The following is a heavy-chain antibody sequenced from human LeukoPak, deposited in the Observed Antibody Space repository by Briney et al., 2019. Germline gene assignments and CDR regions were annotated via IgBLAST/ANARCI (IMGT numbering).Heavy chain of an antibody. J-gene: IGHJ4*02. Sequence: GGSLRLSCAASGFTFSSYAKHWVRQAPAKGLEWVAVISYDGSNKYYADSVKGRFTISRDNSKNTLYLQMNSLRAEDTAVYYCARDRNVVVPAAIGYWGQGTLVTVSS. D-gene: IGHD2-2*01. V-gene: IGHV3-30-3*01. CDR2: ISYDGSNK. CDR3: ARDRNVVVPAAIGY. CDR1: GFTFSSYA.